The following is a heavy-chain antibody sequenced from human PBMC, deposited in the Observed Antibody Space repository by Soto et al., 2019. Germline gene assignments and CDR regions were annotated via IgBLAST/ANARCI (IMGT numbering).Heavy chain of an antibody. J-gene: IGHJ4*02. V-gene: IGHV4-59*01. Sequence: PSETLSLTCTVSGGSITNYYWSWIRQPPGKGLEWIGFIYYSGSTSYNPSLKSRVTISVDTSKNQFSLKLTSMTAADTAVYYCARPRSSGYAGEFDYWGQGTLVTVSS. D-gene: IGHD3-22*01. CDR1: GGSITNYY. CDR3: ARPRSSGYAGEFDY. CDR2: IYYSGST.